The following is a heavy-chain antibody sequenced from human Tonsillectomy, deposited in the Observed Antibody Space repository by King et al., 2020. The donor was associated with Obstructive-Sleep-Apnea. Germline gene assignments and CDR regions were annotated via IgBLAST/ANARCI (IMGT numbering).Heavy chain of an antibody. J-gene: IGHJ5*02. CDR2: IKQDGSDK. Sequence: VPLVESGGGLVQPGGSLRLSCAASGFTFSSYWMSWVRPAPGKGLEWVANIKQDGSDKYYVDSVKGRFTISRDNAKNSLYLQMNSLRAEDTAVYYCARGDYFDSSGYYSPWGQGTLVTVSS. CDR3: ARGDYFDSSGYYSP. CDR1: GFTFSSYW. D-gene: IGHD3-22*01. V-gene: IGHV3-7*03.